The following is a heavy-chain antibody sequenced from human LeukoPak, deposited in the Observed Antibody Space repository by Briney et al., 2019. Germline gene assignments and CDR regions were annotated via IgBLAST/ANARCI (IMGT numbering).Heavy chain of an antibody. V-gene: IGHV1-2*02. J-gene: IGHJ4*02. CDR3: ARWRGSASGWSGPFDD. CDR2: IDPKSGGT. CDR1: GYIFTNHY. Sequence: GASVKVSCKASGYIFTNHYMHWVRQAPGQGLEWMGWIDPKSGGTNYAQKFQGRVTMTRDTSISTGYMELSRLTSDDTAVYYCARWRGSASGWSGPFDDWGQGALVTVSS. D-gene: IGHD6-19*01.